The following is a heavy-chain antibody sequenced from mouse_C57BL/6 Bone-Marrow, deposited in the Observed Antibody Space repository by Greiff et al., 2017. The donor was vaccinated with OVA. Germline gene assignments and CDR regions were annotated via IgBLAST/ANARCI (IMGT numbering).Heavy chain of an antibody. CDR2: IYPRSGNT. Sequence: QVQLQQSGAELARPGASVKLSCKASGYTFTSYGISWVKQRTGQGLEWIGEIYPRSGNTYYNEKFKGKATLTADKSSSTAYMELRSLTSEDSAVYFCAGGHYGYLAWFAYWGRGTVITVSA. V-gene: IGHV1-81*01. D-gene: IGHD2-2*01. J-gene: IGHJ3*01. CDR3: AGGHYGYLAWFAY. CDR1: GYTFTSYG.